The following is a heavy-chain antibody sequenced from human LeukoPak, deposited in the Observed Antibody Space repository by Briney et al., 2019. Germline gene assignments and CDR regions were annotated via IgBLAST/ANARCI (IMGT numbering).Heavy chain of an antibody. D-gene: IGHD3/OR15-3a*01. Sequence: GGSLRLSCAASGFTFGDTWMNWVRQVPGQGLEWVANIKQDGSEKFYVASVKGRFTISRDNGKSSLYLQMNCLRAEDTALYYCATSYDMGWLIGYWGQGTLVTVSS. CDR1: GFTFGDTW. CDR3: ATSYDMGWLIGY. CDR2: IKQDGSEK. V-gene: IGHV3-7*03. J-gene: IGHJ4*02.